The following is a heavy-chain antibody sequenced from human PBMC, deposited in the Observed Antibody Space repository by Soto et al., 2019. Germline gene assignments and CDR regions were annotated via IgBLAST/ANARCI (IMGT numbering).Heavy chain of an antibody. Sequence: EVQLVESGGGLVQPGGSLRLSCAASGFTFSSYWMHWVRQAPGKGLVWVSRINSDGSSTSYADSVKGRFTISRDNAKNTLYLQMNSLRAEDTAVYYCARDGPWVYDSSGYYHSSGLFDYWGQGTLVTVSS. CDR2: INSDGSST. CDR3: ARDGPWVYDSSGYYHSSGLFDY. D-gene: IGHD3-22*01. V-gene: IGHV3-74*01. J-gene: IGHJ4*02. CDR1: GFTFSSYW.